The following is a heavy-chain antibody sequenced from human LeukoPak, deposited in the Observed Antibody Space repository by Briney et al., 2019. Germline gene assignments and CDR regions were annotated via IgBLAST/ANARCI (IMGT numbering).Heavy chain of an antibody. CDR2: IRSKANSYAT. CDR3: SREFRGYNRLRIYYYYMDV. V-gene: IGHV3-73*01. CDR1: GFTFSGSA. Sequence: QSGGSLRLSCAASGFTFSGSAMHWVRQASGKGLEWVGRIRSKANSYATAYAASVKGRFTISRDDSKNTAYLQMNSLKTEDTAVYYCSREFRGYNRLRIYYYYMDVWGKGTTVSVSS. D-gene: IGHD5-24*01. J-gene: IGHJ6*03.